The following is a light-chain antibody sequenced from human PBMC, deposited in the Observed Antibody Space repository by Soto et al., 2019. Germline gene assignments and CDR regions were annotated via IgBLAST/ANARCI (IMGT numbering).Light chain of an antibody. CDR3: CSYTSTSTYV. V-gene: IGLV2-14*03. CDR1: SSDVGGAYNY. J-gene: IGLJ1*01. Sequence: QSALTQPAFVSGSPGQSISIFCTGTSSDVGGAYNYVSWYQHHPDKAPKLVIFDVNNRPSGVSNRFSGSKSGNTASLTISGLQAEDEADYYYCSYTSTSTYVFGTGT. CDR2: DVN.